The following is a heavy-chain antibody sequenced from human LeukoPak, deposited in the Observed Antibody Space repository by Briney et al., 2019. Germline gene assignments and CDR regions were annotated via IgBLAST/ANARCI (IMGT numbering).Heavy chain of an antibody. V-gene: IGHV3-23*01. CDR1: GFTFSSYA. CDR2: ISGSGGST. J-gene: IGHJ4*02. D-gene: IGHD5-18*01. CDR3: AKARRGYSYGSYYFDY. Sequence: PGGSLRLSCAASGFTFSSYAMSWVRQAPGKGLDWVSAISGSGGSTYYADSVKGRFTISRDNSKNTLYLQMNSLRAEDTAVYYCAKARRGYSYGSYYFDYWGQGTLVTVSS.